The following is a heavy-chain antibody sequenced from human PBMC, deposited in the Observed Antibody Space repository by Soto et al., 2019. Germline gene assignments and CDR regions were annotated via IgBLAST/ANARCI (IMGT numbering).Heavy chain of an antibody. D-gene: IGHD3-10*01. CDR2: IYYSGST. J-gene: IGHJ6*02. CDR1: GGSISSYY. CDR3: ARDSSGGMDV. Sequence: SETLSLTCTVSGGSISSYYWSWIRQPPGKGLEWIGYIYYSGSTNYNPSLKSRVTISVDTSKNQFSLKLSSVTAADTAVYYCARDSSGGMDVWGQGTTVTVSS. V-gene: IGHV4-59*01.